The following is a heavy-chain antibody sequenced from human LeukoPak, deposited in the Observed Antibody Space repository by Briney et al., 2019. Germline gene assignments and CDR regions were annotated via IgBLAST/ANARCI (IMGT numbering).Heavy chain of an antibody. Sequence: SETLSLTCTVSGGSISNYYWNWIRQPPGKGLEWIGYIYYTGSTNYNPSLKSRVTMSVDTSKNQFSLKLSSVTAADTAVYYCARVLRGEDLDYWGQGTLVTVSS. CDR1: GGSISNYY. CDR2: IYYTGST. V-gene: IGHV4-59*01. J-gene: IGHJ4*02. CDR3: ARVLRGEDLDY. D-gene: IGHD3-16*01.